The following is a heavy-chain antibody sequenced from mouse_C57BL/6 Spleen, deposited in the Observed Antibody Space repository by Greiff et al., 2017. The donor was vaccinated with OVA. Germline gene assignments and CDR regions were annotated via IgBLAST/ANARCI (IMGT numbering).Heavy chain of an antibody. CDR1: GYTFTSYW. Sequence: QVQLQQPGAELVKPGASVKMSCKASGYTFTSYWITWVKQRPGQGLEWIGDIYPGSGSTNYNEKFKSKATLTVDTSSSTAYMQLSSLTSEDSAVYYCARRGDYVGSSYWYFEVWGTGTTVTVSS. CDR3: ARRGDYVGSSYWYFEV. D-gene: IGHD1-1*01. CDR2: IYPGSGST. V-gene: IGHV1-55*01. J-gene: IGHJ1*03.